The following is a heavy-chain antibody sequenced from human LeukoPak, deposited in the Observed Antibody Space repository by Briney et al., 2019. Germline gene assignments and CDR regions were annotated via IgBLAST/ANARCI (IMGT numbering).Heavy chain of an antibody. CDR2: ISSSSSYI. V-gene: IGHV3-21*01. CDR3: ARLLYAALDY. D-gene: IGHD2-8*01. CDR1: GFTFRGYS. J-gene: IGHJ4*02. Sequence: GGSLRLSCAASGFTFRGYSMNWVGQAPGKGLEWVSSISSSSSYIYYADLVKGRFTISRDNAKNSLYLQVNSLRAEDTAVYYCARLLYAALDYWGQGTLVTVSS.